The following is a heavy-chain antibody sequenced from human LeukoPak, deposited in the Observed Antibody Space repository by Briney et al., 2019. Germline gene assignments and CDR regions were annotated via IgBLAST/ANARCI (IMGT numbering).Heavy chain of an antibody. D-gene: IGHD3-16*01. CDR2: IYYSGST. J-gene: IGHJ4*02. V-gene: IGHV4-59*08. CDR1: GGSISSYY. CDR3: ARKSTGPGLVMKRKGPQFDY. Sequence: SETLSLTCTVSGGSISSYYWSWIRQPPGKGLEWIGYIYYSGSTNYNPSLKSRVTISVDTSKNQFSLKLSSVTAADTAVYYCARKSTGPGLVMKRKGPQFDYWGQGTLVTVSS.